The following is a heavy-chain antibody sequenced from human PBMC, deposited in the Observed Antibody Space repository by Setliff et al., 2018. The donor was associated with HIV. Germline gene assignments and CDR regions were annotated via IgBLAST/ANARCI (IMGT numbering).Heavy chain of an antibody. J-gene: IGHJ4*02. CDR2: IYHSGST. Sequence: SETLSLTCAVSGYSISSGYYWGWIRQPPGKGLEWIGSIYHSGSTYYNPSLKSRVTISVDTSKNQFSLKLSSVTAADTAVYYCGRCMSVAVPEYWGQGTRVTVSS. V-gene: IGHV4-38-2*01. CDR3: GRCMSVAVPEY. D-gene: IGHD2-21*01. CDR1: GYSISSGYY.